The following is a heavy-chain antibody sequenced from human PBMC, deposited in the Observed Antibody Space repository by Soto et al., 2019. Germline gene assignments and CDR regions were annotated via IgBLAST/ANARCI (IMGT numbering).Heavy chain of an antibody. Sequence: GASVKVSCKASGYTFTGYYMHWVRQAPGQGLEWMGWINPNSGGTNYAQKFQGWVTMTRDTSISTAYMELSRLRSDDTAVYYCARDLGYCSSTSCHRGLYYFDYWGQGTLVTVSS. D-gene: IGHD2-2*01. V-gene: IGHV1-2*04. CDR1: GYTFTGYY. CDR3: ARDLGYCSSTSCHRGLYYFDY. CDR2: INPNSGGT. J-gene: IGHJ4*02.